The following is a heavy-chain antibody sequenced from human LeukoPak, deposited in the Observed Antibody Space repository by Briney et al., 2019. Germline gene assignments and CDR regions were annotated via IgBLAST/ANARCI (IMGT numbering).Heavy chain of an antibody. V-gene: IGHV1-8*03. J-gene: IGHJ5*02. Sequence: ASVKVSCKASGYTFTSYDINGVRQATGQGREWMGWMNPNRGNPGYAQKFQGRVTITKDPPIRTASEELSSLRSEDTAVYYGARGIRLYFDWLPLSDWFDPWGQGTLVTVSS. CDR3: ARGIRLYFDWLPLSDWFDP. D-gene: IGHD3-9*01. CDR2: MNPNRGNP. CDR1: GYTFTSYD.